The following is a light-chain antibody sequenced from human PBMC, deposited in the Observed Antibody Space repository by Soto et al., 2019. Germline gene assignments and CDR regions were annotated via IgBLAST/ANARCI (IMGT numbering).Light chain of an antibody. CDR3: ATWDDSLYVLV. J-gene: IGLJ2*01. CDR2: SNN. CDR1: SSNIGRNT. V-gene: IGLV1-44*01. Sequence: QSVLTQPPSASGTPGQRVTISCSGSSSNIGRNTVNWYQQLPGTAPKLLIFSNNQRPSGVPDRFSGSNSGTSASLAISGLQSEDEADYYCATWDDSLYVLVFGGGTKGTVL.